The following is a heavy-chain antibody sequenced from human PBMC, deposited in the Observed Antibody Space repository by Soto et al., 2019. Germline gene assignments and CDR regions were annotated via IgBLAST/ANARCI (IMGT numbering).Heavy chain of an antibody. CDR3: ARTSSSLHLTGSFDY. CDR2: IITIIGTA. CDR1: GGTFSSYA. V-gene: IGHV1-69*01. D-gene: IGHD6-13*01. Sequence: QVQLVQSGAEVKKPGSSVKVSCKASGGTFSSYAISWVRQAPGQGLEWMGGIITIIGTANYAQKFQGRVPITADESTSTAYMELSSLRSEDTDVYYCARTSSSLHLTGSFDYWGQGTLVTVSS. J-gene: IGHJ4*02.